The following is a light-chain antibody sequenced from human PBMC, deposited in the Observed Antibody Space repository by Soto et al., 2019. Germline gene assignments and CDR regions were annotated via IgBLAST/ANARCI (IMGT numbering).Light chain of an antibody. V-gene: IGKV3-11*01. CDR1: QYINTR. Sequence: EIVLTQSPATLSSFPGPSLTLSCRASQYINTRLAWYQHRPGQAPSLLIYQTSLRAAGIPARFSASGSGTDFTLTISDVQPEDFALYYCHQRQSWPRTFGQGTKVDIK. CDR3: HQRQSWPRT. J-gene: IGKJ1*01. CDR2: QTS.